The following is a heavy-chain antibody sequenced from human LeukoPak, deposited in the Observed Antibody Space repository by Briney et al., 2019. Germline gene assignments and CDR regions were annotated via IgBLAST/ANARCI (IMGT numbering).Heavy chain of an antibody. Sequence: GGSLRLSCAASGFTFSSYEMNLVRQAPGNGLERVSLIYSGGTTYYADSVKGRFTISRDNSKNTLYPQMNSLRAEDTAVYYCARRAGGYSHPYDYWGQGILVTVSS. J-gene: IGHJ4*02. D-gene: IGHD4-23*01. V-gene: IGHV3-53*01. CDR1: GFTFSSYE. CDR3: ARRAGGYSHPYDY. CDR2: IYSGGTT.